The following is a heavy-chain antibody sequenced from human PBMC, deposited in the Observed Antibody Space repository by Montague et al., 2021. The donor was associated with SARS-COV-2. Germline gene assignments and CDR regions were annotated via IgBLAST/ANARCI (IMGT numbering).Heavy chain of an antibody. CDR1: GDSVSSNIAT. V-gene: IGHV6-1*01. CDR2: TYYRPKWYN. J-gene: IGHJ4*02. D-gene: IGHD2-2*01. CDR3: ARIPVGSKYYFDF. Sequence: CAISGDSVSSNIATWNWNRQSPSRGLEWLGRTYYRPKWYNDYAESVKSRITIDPDTSKHQFSLHPNSVTPEDTAVYYCARIPVGSKYYFDFWGQGTLVTVSS.